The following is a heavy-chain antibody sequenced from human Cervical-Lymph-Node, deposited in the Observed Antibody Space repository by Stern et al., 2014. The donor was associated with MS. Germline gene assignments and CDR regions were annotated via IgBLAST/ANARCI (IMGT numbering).Heavy chain of an antibody. D-gene: IGHD1-1*01. CDR3: ARIRGQPRGYYGMDV. Sequence: ESGPALVQPTQTLTLTCTFSGFPLSTSGMCVSWIRQPPGKALEWLALIDLDDDKYYSTSLKTRLTISKDTSKNQVVLTVTNMDPVDTATYYCARIRGQPRGYYGMDVWGQGTTVTVSS. CDR2: IDLDDDK. J-gene: IGHJ6*02. CDR1: GFPLSTSGMC. V-gene: IGHV2-70*01.